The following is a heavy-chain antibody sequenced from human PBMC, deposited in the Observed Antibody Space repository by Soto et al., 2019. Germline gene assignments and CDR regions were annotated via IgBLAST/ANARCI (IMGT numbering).Heavy chain of an antibody. Sequence: GGSLRLSCAASGFTFSSYAMSWVRQAPGKGLEWVSAISGSGGSTYYAGSVKGRFTISRDNSKNTLYLQMNSLRAEDTAVYYCAKDDYDSSGYYPPRFDYWGQGTLVTVSS. CDR3: AKDDYDSSGYYPPRFDY. CDR1: GFTFSSYA. CDR2: ISGSGGST. D-gene: IGHD3-22*01. V-gene: IGHV3-23*01. J-gene: IGHJ4*02.